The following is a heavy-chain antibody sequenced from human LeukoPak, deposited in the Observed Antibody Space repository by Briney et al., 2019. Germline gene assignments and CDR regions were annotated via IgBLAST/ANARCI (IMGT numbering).Heavy chain of an antibody. CDR1: RFTFTDYY. D-gene: IGHD1-14*01. V-gene: IGHV1-2*06. CDR2: IILNGGAT. CDR3: ATDGGNHNFDY. Sequence: ASVKVSCKGSRFTFTDYYLHWGRQAPGQGLEWMGRIILNGGATSYAQKFQGRVTLTRDTSISTAYMELIRQTSDDTAVYYCATDGGNHNFDYWGQGTLVTVSS. J-gene: IGHJ4*02.